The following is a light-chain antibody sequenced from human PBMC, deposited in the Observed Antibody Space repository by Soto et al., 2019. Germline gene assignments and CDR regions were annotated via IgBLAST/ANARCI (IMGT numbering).Light chain of an antibody. J-gene: IGKJ5*01. Sequence: EIVMTESPATLSVSPGERATLSCRASQSVSSSSLVWYQQRPGQAPRLLIDDASHRAAGIPARFSGSGFGTDFTLTISSLEPEDAAVYYCQQRSNWPPITFGQGTRLEIK. V-gene: IGKV3-11*01. CDR2: DAS. CDR1: QSVSSSS. CDR3: QQRSNWPPIT.